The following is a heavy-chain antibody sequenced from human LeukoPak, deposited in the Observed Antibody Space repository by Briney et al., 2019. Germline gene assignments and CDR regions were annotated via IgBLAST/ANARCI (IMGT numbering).Heavy chain of an antibody. V-gene: IGHV3-23*01. J-gene: IGHJ6*03. CDR3: AKEALRFLVGLCYMDV. Sequence: GGSLRLSCAASGFTLSTYAMSWVRQTPGKGLEWVAATSSSDAGTYHADSVRGRFTISRDNSKNTLYLQMNSLRAEDAAVYYCAKEALRFLVGLCYMDVWGKGTTVTVSS. D-gene: IGHD3-3*01. CDR1: GFTLSTYA. CDR2: TSSSDAGT.